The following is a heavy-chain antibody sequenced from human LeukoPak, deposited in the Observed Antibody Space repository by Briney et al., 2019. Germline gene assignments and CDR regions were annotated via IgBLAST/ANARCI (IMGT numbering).Heavy chain of an antibody. Sequence: GGSLRLSCAASGFTFSSYWMHWVRQAPGKGLVWVSRINSDGSSTSYADSVKGRFAISRDNAKNTLYLQMNSLRAEDTAVYYCAVPPGYCSGGSCYYYYGMDVWGQGTTVTVSS. J-gene: IGHJ6*02. CDR3: AVPPGYCSGGSCYYYYGMDV. V-gene: IGHV3-74*01. D-gene: IGHD2-15*01. CDR1: GFTFSSYW. CDR2: INSDGSST.